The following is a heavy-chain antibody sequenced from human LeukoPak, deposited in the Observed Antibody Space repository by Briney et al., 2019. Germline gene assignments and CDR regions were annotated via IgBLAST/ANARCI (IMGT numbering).Heavy chain of an antibody. Sequence: PLESLCLSPAVYVGSSIGDYWRCICHRPGGRLWWNGEINHRGSTNYTTALKSRVTISVDTSKKQFSLKLSSVTAADTAVYYCARRRLWFGELHPWGQGTLVTVSS. D-gene: IGHD3-10*01. CDR1: VGSSIGDY. J-gene: IGHJ5*02. CDR2: INHRGST. CDR3: ARRRLWFGELHP. V-gene: IGHV4-34*01.